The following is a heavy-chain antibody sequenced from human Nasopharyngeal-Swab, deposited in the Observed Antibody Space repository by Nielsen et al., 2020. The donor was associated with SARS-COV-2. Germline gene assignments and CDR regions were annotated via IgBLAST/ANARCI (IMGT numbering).Heavy chain of an antibody. V-gene: IGHV3-33*01. CDR2: IWYDGSNK. J-gene: IGHJ6*02. CDR3: AREGYGDYRIRDYYYYGMDV. D-gene: IGHD4-17*01. Sequence: WIRQPPGKGLEWVAVIWYDGSNKYYADSVKGRFAISRDNSKNTLYLQMNSLRAEDTAVYYCAREGYGDYRIRDYYYYGMDVWGQGTTVTVSS.